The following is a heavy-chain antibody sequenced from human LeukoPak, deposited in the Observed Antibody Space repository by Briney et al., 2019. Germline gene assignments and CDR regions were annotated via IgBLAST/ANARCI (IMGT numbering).Heavy chain of an antibody. CDR3: ARVEYSSSLHFDY. J-gene: IGHJ4*02. V-gene: IGHV4-30-2*01. Sequence: PSQTLSLTCAVSGGSISSGGYSWSWIRQPPGKGLEWIGEINHSGSTNYNPSLKSRVTISVDTSKNQFSLKLSSVTAADTAVYYCARVEYSSSLHFDYWGQGTLVTVSS. CDR1: GGSISSGGYS. D-gene: IGHD6-6*01. CDR2: INHSGST.